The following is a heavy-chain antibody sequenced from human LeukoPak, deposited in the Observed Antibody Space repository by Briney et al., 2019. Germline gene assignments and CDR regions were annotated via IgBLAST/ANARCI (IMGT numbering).Heavy chain of an antibody. Sequence: SVKVSCKASGGTFSSYAISWVRQAPGQGLEWMGRIIPILGIANYAQKFQGRVTITADKSTSTAYMELSSLRSEDTAVYYCAREGRSSSWYEGVDYWGQGTLVTVPS. J-gene: IGHJ4*02. CDR1: GGTFSSYA. V-gene: IGHV1-69*04. D-gene: IGHD6-13*01. CDR2: IIPILGIA. CDR3: AREGRSSSWYEGVDY.